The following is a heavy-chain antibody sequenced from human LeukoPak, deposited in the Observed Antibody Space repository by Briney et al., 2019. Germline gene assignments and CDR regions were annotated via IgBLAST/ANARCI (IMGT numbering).Heavy chain of an antibody. Sequence: SETLSLTCTVSGGSISSGSYYWSWIRQPAGKGLEWIGRIYTSGSTNYNPSLKSRVTISVDTSKNQFSLKLSSVTAADTAVYYCAREGPGYSSGSKVRYYYYYMDVWGKGTTVTISS. D-gene: IGHD6-19*01. CDR2: IYTSGST. J-gene: IGHJ6*03. V-gene: IGHV4-61*02. CDR1: GGSISSGSYY. CDR3: AREGPGYSSGSKVRYYYYYMDV.